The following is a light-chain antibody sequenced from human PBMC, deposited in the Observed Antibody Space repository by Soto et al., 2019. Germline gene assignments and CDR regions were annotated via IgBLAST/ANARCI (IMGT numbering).Light chain of an antibody. CDR3: QPYNNWPRT. V-gene: IGKV3-15*01. J-gene: IGKJ5*01. CDR2: GAS. Sequence: EIVWTQSPGTLSLSPGERYTLSGRASQSVYSSYLAWYQQKPGQAPRLLIYGASTRATGITARFSGSGSGTEFTLTISSLQSEDFAVYYCQPYNNWPRTFGQVTRLEIK. CDR1: QSVYSSY.